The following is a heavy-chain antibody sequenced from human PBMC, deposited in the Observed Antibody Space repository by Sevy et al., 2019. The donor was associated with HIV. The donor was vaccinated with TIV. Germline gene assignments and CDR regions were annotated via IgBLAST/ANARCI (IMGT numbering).Heavy chain of an antibody. D-gene: IGHD2-15*01. CDR1: GFTFDDYA. V-gene: IGHV3-43D*03. CDR2: ISWDGGST. CDR3: AKDFPLRYCSGGSCFGGMDV. Sequence: GGSLRLSCAPSGFTFDDYAMHWVRQAPGKGLEWVSLISWDGGSTYYADSVKGRFTISRDNSKNSLYLQMNSLRAEDTALYYCAKDFPLRYCSGGSCFGGMDVWGQGTTVTVSS. J-gene: IGHJ6*02.